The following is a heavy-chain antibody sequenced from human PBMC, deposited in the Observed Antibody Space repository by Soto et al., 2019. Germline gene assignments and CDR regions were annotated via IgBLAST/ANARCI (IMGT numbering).Heavy chain of an antibody. Sequence: SETLSLTCTVSGGSISSSSYYWGWIRQPPGKGLEWIGSIYYSGSTYYNPSLKSRVTISVDTSKNQFSLKLSSVTAADTAVYYCARDYSNYYYYYGMDVWGQGTTVTVSS. D-gene: IGHD4-4*01. J-gene: IGHJ6*02. CDR1: GGSISSSSYY. CDR2: IYYSGST. CDR3: ARDYSNYYYYYGMDV. V-gene: IGHV4-39*01.